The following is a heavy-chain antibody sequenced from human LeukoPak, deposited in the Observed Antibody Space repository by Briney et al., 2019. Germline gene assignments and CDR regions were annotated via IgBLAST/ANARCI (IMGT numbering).Heavy chain of an antibody. V-gene: IGHV3-21*01. CDR3: ARFALKTPPTD. CDR1: GFTFSRYW. Sequence: GGSLRLSCEPSGFTFSRYWMNWVRQAPGKGLEWVSSISSSSTYIYYADSVKGRFTISRDNAKNSLFLQMNSLRAEDTAVYYCARFALKTPPTDWGQGTLVTVSS. CDR2: ISSSSTYI. J-gene: IGHJ4*02.